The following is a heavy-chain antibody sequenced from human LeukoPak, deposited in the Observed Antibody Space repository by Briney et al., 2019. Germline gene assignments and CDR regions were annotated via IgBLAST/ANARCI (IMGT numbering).Heavy chain of an antibody. CDR2: IYYSGSA. D-gene: IGHD6-19*01. V-gene: IGHV4-39*01. CDR1: NDPISSSNYY. J-gene: IGHJ5*02. Sequence: PSETLSLTCTVSNDPISSSNYYWGWIRQPPGKGLEWIGSIYYSGSAYYNPSLESRVTISVDTSKNQFSLKLNSVTAADTAVYYCARLKGGSGWINWFDPWGQGTLVTVSS. CDR3: ARLKGGSGWINWFDP.